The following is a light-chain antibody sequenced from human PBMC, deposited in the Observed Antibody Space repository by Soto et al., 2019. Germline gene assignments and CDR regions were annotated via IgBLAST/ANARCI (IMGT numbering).Light chain of an antibody. CDR3: SSYTATTTLVV. CDR1: ISDISSYNY. Sequence: QSALTQPASVSDSPGQSITISCTGTISDISSYNYVSWYQQHAGKAPKLVIFEVTNRPSGVSSRFSGSKSGNTASLTISGLQAEDEADYYCSSYTATTTLVVFGGGTKLTVL. J-gene: IGLJ2*01. V-gene: IGLV2-14*01. CDR2: EVT.